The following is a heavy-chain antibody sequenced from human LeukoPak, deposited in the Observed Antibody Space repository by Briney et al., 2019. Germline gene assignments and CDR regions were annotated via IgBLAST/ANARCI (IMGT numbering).Heavy chain of an antibody. Sequence: GSLRLSCVASGFTLSGLWMHWVRQAPGKGLEWVSRMNSGGSTTTYADSVKGRFTISRDNAKNSLYLQMNSLRAEDTAVYYCARGGIGYDSSGYYYVKDYWGQGTLVTVSS. D-gene: IGHD3-22*01. CDR3: ARGGIGYDSSGYYYVKDY. CDR2: MNSGGSTT. J-gene: IGHJ4*02. CDR1: GFTLSGLW. V-gene: IGHV3-74*01.